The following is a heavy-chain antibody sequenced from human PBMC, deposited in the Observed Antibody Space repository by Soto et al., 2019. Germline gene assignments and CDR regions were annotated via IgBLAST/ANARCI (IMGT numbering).Heavy chain of an antibody. V-gene: IGHV4-59*01. CDR3: ARVDYGDQLLFDY. CDR2: IYYSGST. Sequence: SETLSLTCTVSGGSISSYYWSWIRQPPGKGLEWIGYIYYSGSTNYNPSLKSRVTISVDTSKNQFPLKLSSVTAADTAVYYCARVDYGDQLLFDYWGQGTLVTVSS. D-gene: IGHD4-17*01. CDR1: GGSISSYY. J-gene: IGHJ4*02.